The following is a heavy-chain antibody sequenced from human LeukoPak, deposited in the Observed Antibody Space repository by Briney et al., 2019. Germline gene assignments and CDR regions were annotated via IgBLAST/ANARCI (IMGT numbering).Heavy chain of an antibody. J-gene: IGHJ3*02. V-gene: IGHV3-23*01. Sequence: PGGSLRLSCAASGFTVSSNYMSWVRQAPGKGLEWVSAISGSGGSTYYADSVKGRFTISRDNSKNTLYLQMNSLRAEDTAVYYCAKDLRYDYLRDAFDIWGQGTMVTVSS. D-gene: IGHD5-12*01. CDR3: AKDLRYDYLRDAFDI. CDR2: ISGSGGST. CDR1: GFTVSSNY.